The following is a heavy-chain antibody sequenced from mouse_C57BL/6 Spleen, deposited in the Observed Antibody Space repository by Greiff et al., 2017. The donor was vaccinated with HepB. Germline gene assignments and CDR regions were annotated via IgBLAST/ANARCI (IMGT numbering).Heavy chain of an antibody. CDR1: GFTFSSYA. J-gene: IGHJ2*01. D-gene: IGHD2-4*01. V-gene: IGHV5-9-1*02. Sequence: EVKLMESGEGLVKPGGSLKLSCAASGFTFSSYAMSWVRQTPEKRLEWVAYISSGGDYIYYADTVKGRFTISRDNARNTLYLQMSSLKSEDTAMYYCTRDQAYDYGYFDYWGQGTTLTVSS. CDR3: TRDQAYDYGYFDY. CDR2: ISSGGDYI.